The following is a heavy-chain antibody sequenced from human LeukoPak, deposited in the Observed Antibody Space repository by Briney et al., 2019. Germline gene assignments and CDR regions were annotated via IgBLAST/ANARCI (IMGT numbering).Heavy chain of an antibody. CDR3: ARGSSTSGFYYYYHYMDV. V-gene: IGHV1-69*05. Sequence: SSVKVSCKASGGTFSSYAISWVRQAPGQGLEWMGGIIPIFGTANYAQKFQGRVTITTDESTSTAYMELSSLRSEDTAVYYCARGSSTSGFYYYYHYMDVWGKGTTVTVSS. J-gene: IGHJ6*03. D-gene: IGHD6-13*01. CDR1: GGTFSSYA. CDR2: IIPIFGTA.